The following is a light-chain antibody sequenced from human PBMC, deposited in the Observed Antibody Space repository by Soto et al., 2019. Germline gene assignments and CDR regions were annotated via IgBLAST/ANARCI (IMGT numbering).Light chain of an antibody. Sequence: QSVLTQPASVSGSPGQSITISCTGTSSDVGGYTYVSWYQPHPDKAPKLMIYQVSNRPSGVSNRFSGSKSGNTASLTISGLQTEDEADYYCSSYTNSNTRVFGGGTTLTVL. V-gene: IGLV2-14*01. J-gene: IGLJ3*02. CDR2: QVS. CDR3: SSYTNSNTRV. CDR1: SSDVGGYTY.